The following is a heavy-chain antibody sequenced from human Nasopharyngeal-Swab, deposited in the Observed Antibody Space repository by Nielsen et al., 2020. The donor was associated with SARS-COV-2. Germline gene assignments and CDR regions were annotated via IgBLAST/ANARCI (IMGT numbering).Heavy chain of an antibody. Sequence: GGSLRLSCAASGFTFSFYAMHWVRQAPGKGLEWVAVTSSDGRNTYYADSVKGRFTISRDNSKNTLYLQMNSLRAEDTALYYCARDGLDYDFWSAYFMDVWGQGTTVTVSS. D-gene: IGHD3-3*01. V-gene: IGHV3-30*04. CDR3: ARDGLDYDFWSAYFMDV. CDR2: TSSDGRNT. J-gene: IGHJ6*02. CDR1: GFTFSFYA.